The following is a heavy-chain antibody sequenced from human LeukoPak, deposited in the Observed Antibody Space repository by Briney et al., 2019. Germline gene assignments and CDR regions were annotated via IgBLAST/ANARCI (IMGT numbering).Heavy chain of an antibody. J-gene: IGHJ4*02. D-gene: IGHD5-18*01. CDR1: GGSISSYY. CDR2: IYYSGST. CDR3: ARARYSYGYFDY. Sequence: SETLSLTCTLSGGSISSYYWSWIRQPPGKGLEWIGYIYYSGSTNYNPSLESRVIISVDTSKNQFSLKLSSVTAADTAMYYCARARYSYGYFDYWGQGTLVTVSS. V-gene: IGHV4-59*01.